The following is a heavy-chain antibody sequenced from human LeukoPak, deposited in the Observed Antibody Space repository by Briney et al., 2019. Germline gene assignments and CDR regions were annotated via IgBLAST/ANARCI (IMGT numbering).Heavy chain of an antibody. Sequence: GGSPRLSCTASGFSFSSYWMSWVRQSAGKGPEWVANINQDGSETYSVDSVKGRFTISRDNAKNSLYLQMNSLRAEDTALYYCARKRSGFSDYWGQGTLVTVSS. J-gene: IGHJ4*02. V-gene: IGHV3-7*01. CDR1: GFSFSSYW. CDR3: ARKRSGFSDY. CDR2: INQDGSET. D-gene: IGHD3-3*01.